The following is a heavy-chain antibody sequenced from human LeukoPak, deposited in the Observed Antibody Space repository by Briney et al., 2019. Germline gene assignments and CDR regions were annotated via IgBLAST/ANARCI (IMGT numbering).Heavy chain of an antibody. V-gene: IGHV3-53*01. D-gene: IGHD1-26*01. CDR3: ARHSGSYADAFDI. Sequence: PGGSLRLSCAASGFTVSSNYMSWVRQAPGKGLEWVSVIYSGGSTYYADPVKGRFAISRDNSKNTLYLQMNSLRAEDTAVYYCARHSGSYADAFDIWGQGTMVTVSS. J-gene: IGHJ3*02. CDR1: GFTVSSNY. CDR2: IYSGGST.